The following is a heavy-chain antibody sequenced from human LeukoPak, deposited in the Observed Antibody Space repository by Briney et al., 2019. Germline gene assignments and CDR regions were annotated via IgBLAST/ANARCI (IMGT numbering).Heavy chain of an antibody. D-gene: IGHD3-22*01. J-gene: IGHJ3*02. CDR1: GGSISSYY. V-gene: IGHV4-4*07. CDR3: ARGREYYYDSSGYYAHFGAFDI. Sequence: PETLSLTCTVTGGSISSYYWSWIRQPAGKGLEWIGRIYTSGSTNYNPSLKSRVTISVDTSKNQFSLKLSSVTAADTAVYYCARGREYYYDSSGYYAHFGAFDIWGQGTMVTVSS. CDR2: IYTSGST.